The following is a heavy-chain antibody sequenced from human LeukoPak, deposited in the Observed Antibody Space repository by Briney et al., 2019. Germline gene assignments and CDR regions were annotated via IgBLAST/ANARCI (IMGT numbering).Heavy chain of an antibody. V-gene: IGHV4-59*08. CDR2: IYYSGST. CDR3: ARSKMASFDY. Sequence: PSETLSLTCTVSGGSISSYYWSWIWQPPGKGLEWIGYIYYSGSTNYNPSLKSRVTISVDTSKNQFSLKLSSVTAADTAVYYCARSKMASFDYWGQGTLVTVSS. D-gene: IGHD5-24*01. J-gene: IGHJ4*02. CDR1: GGSISSYY.